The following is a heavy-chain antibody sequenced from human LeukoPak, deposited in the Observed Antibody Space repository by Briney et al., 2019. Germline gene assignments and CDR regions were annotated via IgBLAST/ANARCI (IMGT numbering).Heavy chain of an antibody. Sequence: GGSLRLSCAVSGFTFSSNWMHWVRQTPGKGLVWVSRINSDGSITNYADSVKGRLTISRDNAKNTLYLQMNSLRAEDTAVYYRAPNWFDPWGQGTLVTVSS. CDR3: APNWFDP. CDR2: INSDGSIT. V-gene: IGHV3-74*01. J-gene: IGHJ5*02. CDR1: GFTFSSNW.